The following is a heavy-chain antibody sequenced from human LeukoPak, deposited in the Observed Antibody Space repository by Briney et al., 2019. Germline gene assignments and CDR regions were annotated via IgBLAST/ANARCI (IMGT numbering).Heavy chain of an antibody. J-gene: IGHJ3*02. CDR3: ARAMWDAFDI. V-gene: IGHV3-48*04. D-gene: IGHD3-10*02. Sequence: GGSLRLSCAASGFTFSSYAMSWVRQAPGKGLEWVSYISSSGTGIYYADSVKGRFTISRDNAKNSLYLQVNSLRAEDTAVYYCARAMWDAFDIWGQGTMVTVSS. CDR2: ISSSGTGI. CDR1: GFTFSSYA.